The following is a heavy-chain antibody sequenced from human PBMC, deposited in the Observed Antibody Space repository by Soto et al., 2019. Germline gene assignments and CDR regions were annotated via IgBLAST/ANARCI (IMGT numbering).Heavy chain of an antibody. CDR1: GYSFTSYW. CDR3: ARRQKWELLNRAFDI. D-gene: IGHD1-26*01. Sequence: GESLKISCKGSGYSFTSYWIGWVRQMPGKGLEWMGIIYPGDSDTRYSPSFQGQVTISADKSISTAYLQWSSLKASDTAMYYCARRQKWELLNRAFDIWGQGTMVTVSS. J-gene: IGHJ3*02. V-gene: IGHV5-51*01. CDR2: IYPGDSDT.